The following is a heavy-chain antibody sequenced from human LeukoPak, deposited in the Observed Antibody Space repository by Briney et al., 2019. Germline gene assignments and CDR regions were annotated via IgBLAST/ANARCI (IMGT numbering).Heavy chain of an antibody. CDR1: GSTFSSYA. Sequence: GGSLRLSCAASGSTFSSYAMSWVRQAPGKGLEWVSAISGSGGSTYYADSVKGRFTISRDNSKNTLYLQMNSLRAEDTAVYYCAKDPPFSFGNPGAFDIWGQGTMVTVSS. V-gene: IGHV3-23*01. CDR2: ISGSGGST. J-gene: IGHJ3*02. D-gene: IGHD3-10*01. CDR3: AKDPPFSFGNPGAFDI.